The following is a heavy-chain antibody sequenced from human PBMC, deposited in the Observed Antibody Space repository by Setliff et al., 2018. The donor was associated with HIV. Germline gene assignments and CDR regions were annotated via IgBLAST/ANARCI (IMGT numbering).Heavy chain of an antibody. CDR1: GGSLSDYY. Sequence: SETLSLTCAVSGGSLSDYYWSWIRQPPGKGLEWLGEIHSSGNTNYSPSLKGRVTISVDTPKNQYSLNLKSVTAADTAVYYCARVREGFLPYDAFEIWGQGTMVTVSS. D-gene: IGHD3-3*01. CDR2: IHSSGNT. V-gene: IGHV4-34*01. J-gene: IGHJ3*02. CDR3: ARVREGFLPYDAFEI.